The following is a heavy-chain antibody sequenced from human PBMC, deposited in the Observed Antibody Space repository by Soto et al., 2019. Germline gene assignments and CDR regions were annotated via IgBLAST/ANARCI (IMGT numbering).Heavy chain of an antibody. D-gene: IGHD2-21*01. CDR2: INPNSGDT. J-gene: IGHJ4*02. V-gene: IGHV1-2*02. CDR1: GYTFSGYN. Sequence: ASVKVSCKASGYTFSGYNMHWVRQAPGQGLEWMGLINPNSGDTNFARKFQGRVSLTRDTSIGTGYMELTNLTSDDTAVYYCARDLLWSGKKPIDXWGQGTLVTVSX. CDR3: ARDLLWSGKKPIDX.